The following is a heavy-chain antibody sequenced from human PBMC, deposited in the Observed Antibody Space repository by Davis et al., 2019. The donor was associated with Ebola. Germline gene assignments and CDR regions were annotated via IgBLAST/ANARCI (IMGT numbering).Heavy chain of an antibody. D-gene: IGHD1/OR15-1a*01. Sequence: GESLKISCAASGFTFSSYWMSWVRQAPGKGLVWVSRINSDGSSTSYADSVKGRFTISRDNAKNTLYLQMNSLRAEDTAVYYCASLAGTGTKTYYYYYGMDVWGQGTTVTVSS. CDR2: INSDGSST. CDR3: ASLAGTGTKTYYYYYGMDV. CDR1: GFTFSSYW. J-gene: IGHJ6*02. V-gene: IGHV3-74*01.